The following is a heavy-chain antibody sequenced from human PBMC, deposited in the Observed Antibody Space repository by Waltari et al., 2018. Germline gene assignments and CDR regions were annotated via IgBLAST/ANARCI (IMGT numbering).Heavy chain of an antibody. Sequence: EVQLVESGGGLVQPGGSLRLSCEASGFPLSSSYMHWVRQVPGKGLVLVSRINTDGSSANYADSVKGRFTISRDNGKNTPYLQMNSLRAEDTAVYYCARDGGGNGYIHYWGQGTLVTVSS. D-gene: IGHD3-16*01. V-gene: IGHV3-74*01. CDR2: INTDGSSA. J-gene: IGHJ4*02. CDR1: GFPLSSSY. CDR3: ARDGGGNGYIHY.